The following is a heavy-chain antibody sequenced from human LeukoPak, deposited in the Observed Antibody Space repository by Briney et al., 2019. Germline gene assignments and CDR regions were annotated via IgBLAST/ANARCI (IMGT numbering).Heavy chain of an antibody. V-gene: IGHV3-23*01. CDR1: GFTFSSYA. J-gene: IGHJ4*02. D-gene: IGHD1-26*01. Sequence: GGSLRLSCAASGFTFSSYAMSWVRQAPGKGLEWVSAISGSGGSTYYADSVKGRFTISRDNSKNTLYLQMNSLRAEDTAVYYCAKSLYRSLYYFDYCGQATLVTVSS. CDR3: AKSLYRSLYYFDY. CDR2: ISGSGGST.